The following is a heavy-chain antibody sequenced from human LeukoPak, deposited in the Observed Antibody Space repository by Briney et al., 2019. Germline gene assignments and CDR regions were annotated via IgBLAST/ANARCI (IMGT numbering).Heavy chain of an antibody. CDR2: ISYDGSNK. Sequence: GGSLRLSCAASGFTFSSYGMHWVRQAPGKGLEWVAVISYDGSNKYYADSVKGRFTISRDNSKNTLYLQMNSLRAEDTAVYYCVIDSWELRGYWGQGTLVSVSS. V-gene: IGHV3-30*03. CDR3: VIDSWELRGY. J-gene: IGHJ4*02. D-gene: IGHD1-7*01. CDR1: GFTFSSYG.